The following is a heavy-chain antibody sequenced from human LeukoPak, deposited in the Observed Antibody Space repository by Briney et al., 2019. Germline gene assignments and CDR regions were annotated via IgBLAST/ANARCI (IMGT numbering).Heavy chain of an antibody. CDR1: GGSISSYH. CDR3: ARSKDILTGYCFDY. J-gene: IGHJ4*02. Sequence: PSETLSLTCTVSGGSISSYHWSWIRQPPGKGLECIGYIYYSGSTNYNPSLKSRVTISVDTSKNQFSLKLSSVTAADTAVYYCARSKDILTGYCFDYWGQGTLVTVSS. D-gene: IGHD3-9*01. CDR2: IYYSGST. V-gene: IGHV4-59*01.